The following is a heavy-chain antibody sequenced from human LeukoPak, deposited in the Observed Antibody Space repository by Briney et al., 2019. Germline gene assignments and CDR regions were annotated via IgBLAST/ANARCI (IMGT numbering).Heavy chain of an antibody. CDR3: ARPTRSGWYSPPWQH. CDR1: GYSFTSYW. D-gene: IGHD6-19*01. V-gene: IGHV5-51*01. Sequence: PGGSLEISCQGSGYSFTSYWIGWVRQLPGKGLEWMGIIYPGDSDTRYSPSFQGQVTISADKAISTAYLQWSSLKASDTAMYYCARPTRSGWYSPPWQHWGQGTLVTVSS. J-gene: IGHJ1*01. CDR2: IYPGDSDT.